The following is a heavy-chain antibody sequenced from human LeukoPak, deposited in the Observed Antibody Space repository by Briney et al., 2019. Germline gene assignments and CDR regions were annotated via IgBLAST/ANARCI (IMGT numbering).Heavy chain of an antibody. Sequence: PGGSLRLSCAASGFTFSSYAMSWVRQAPGKGLEWVSGISGSGGNTYYADSVKGRFSISRDHSKSTLYLQMNSLRAEDTAVYYCAKAAVAGTTVAEYFQHWGQGTLVTVSS. J-gene: IGHJ1*01. CDR2: ISGSGGNT. V-gene: IGHV3-23*01. CDR1: GFTFSSYA. D-gene: IGHD6-19*01. CDR3: AKAAVAGTTVAEYFQH.